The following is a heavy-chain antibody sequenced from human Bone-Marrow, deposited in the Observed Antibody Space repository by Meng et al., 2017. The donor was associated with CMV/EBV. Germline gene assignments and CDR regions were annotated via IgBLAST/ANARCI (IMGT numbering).Heavy chain of an antibody. CDR3: ARLRFLEWLSL. CDR1: GFTFSSYA. V-gene: IGHV3-30-3*01. J-gene: IGHJ4*02. D-gene: IGHD3-3*01. CDR2: ISYDGSNK. Sequence: GESLRLSCGASGFTFSSYAMHWVRQAPGKGLEWVAVISYDGSNKYYADSVKGRFTISRDNSKNTLYLQMNSLRAEDTAVYYCARLRFLEWLSLWGQGTLVTVSS.